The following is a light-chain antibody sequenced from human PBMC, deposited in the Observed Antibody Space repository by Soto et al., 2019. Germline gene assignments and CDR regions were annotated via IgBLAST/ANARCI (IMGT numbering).Light chain of an antibody. CDR3: QQYNNWPWT. CDR2: GAS. V-gene: IGKV3D-15*01. J-gene: IGKJ1*01. Sequence: EIVMTQSPATLSVSPGGRATLSCRASQSISDTLAWYQQKPGQAPRLLIHGASSRATGIPDRFSGSGSGTEFTLTISSLQSEDFAVYYCQQYNNWPWTFGQGTKVDIK. CDR1: QSISDT.